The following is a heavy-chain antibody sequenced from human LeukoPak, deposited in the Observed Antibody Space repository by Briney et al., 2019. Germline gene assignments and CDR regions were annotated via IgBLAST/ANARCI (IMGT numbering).Heavy chain of an antibody. CDR2: VHYSGGT. V-gene: IGHV4-59*13. J-gene: IGHJ3*02. CDR3: ARGGPSSSGYSADAFDI. Sequence: SETLSLTCTVSGDSISSYYWSWIRQPLGKGLQWIGYVHYSGGTNYSPSLKSRATISVDTSKNQFSLKLNSVTAADTAVYYCARGGPSSSGYSADAFDIWGQGTMVTVSS. CDR1: GDSISSYY. D-gene: IGHD3-22*01.